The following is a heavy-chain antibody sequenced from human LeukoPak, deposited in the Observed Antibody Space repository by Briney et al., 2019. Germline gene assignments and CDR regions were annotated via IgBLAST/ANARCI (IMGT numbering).Heavy chain of an antibody. D-gene: IGHD6-13*01. CDR1: GYTFTGYY. J-gene: IGHJ4*02. V-gene: IGHV1-2*06. CDR3: ARDRLSAAGRGG. CDR2: INPNSGGT. Sequence: ASVKVSCKASGYTFTGYYMHWVRQAPGQGLEWMGRINPNSGGTNYAQNFQGRVTMTTDTSINTAYMELSRLRPDDTAIYYCARDRLSAAGRGGWGQGTLVTVSS.